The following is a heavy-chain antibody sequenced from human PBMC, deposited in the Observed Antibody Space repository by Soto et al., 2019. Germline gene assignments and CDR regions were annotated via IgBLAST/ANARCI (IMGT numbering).Heavy chain of an antibody. CDR2: TYHRGST. CDR3: ARIGGYHGPLDY. D-gene: IGHD6-25*01. J-gene: IGHJ4*02. Sequence: SETLSLTCSVSGVSISSYFWSWIRQAPGRGLEWIGYTYHRGSTNFSPSLRSRVAISLDTSENQFSLKVSSVTAADTAVYYCARIGGYHGPLDYWGQGTPVTVSS. CDR1: GVSISSYF. V-gene: IGHV4-59*01.